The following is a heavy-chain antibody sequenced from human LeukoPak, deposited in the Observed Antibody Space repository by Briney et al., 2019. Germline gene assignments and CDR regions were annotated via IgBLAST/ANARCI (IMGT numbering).Heavy chain of an antibody. CDR3: AKTPDLGV. Sequence: QAGGSLRLSCAASGFTFSSYAMHWVRQAPGKGLEWVAVISYDGSNKYYADSVKGRFTISRDNSKNTLYLQMNSLRAEDTAVYYCAKTPDLGVWGQGTLVTVSS. J-gene: IGHJ4*02. D-gene: IGHD1-14*01. CDR1: GFTFSSYA. V-gene: IGHV3-30-3*02. CDR2: ISYDGSNK.